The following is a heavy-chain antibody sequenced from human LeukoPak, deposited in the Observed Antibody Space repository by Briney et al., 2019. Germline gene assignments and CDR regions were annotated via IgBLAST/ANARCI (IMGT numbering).Heavy chain of an antibody. V-gene: IGHV3-48*02. D-gene: IGHD4-23*01. CDR1: GFTFSSYS. CDR2: ISSSSTI. Sequence: GGSLRLSRAASGFTFSSYSMNWVSQAPGKGLEWVSYISSSSTIYYADSVKGRFTISRDNAKNSLYLQMNSLRDEDTAVYYCARRDYGGNSGFDYWGQGTLVTVSS. J-gene: IGHJ4*02. CDR3: ARRDYGGNSGFDY.